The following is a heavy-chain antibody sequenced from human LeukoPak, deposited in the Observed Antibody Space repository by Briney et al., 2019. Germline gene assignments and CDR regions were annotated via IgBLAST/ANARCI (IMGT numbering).Heavy chain of an antibody. V-gene: IGHV3-30*04. J-gene: IGHJ4*02. CDR3: ARPITTYYYDSSGPFEY. D-gene: IGHD3-22*01. Sequence: PGRSLRLSCAASGFTFITSAMHWVRQGPGKGLEWVVVISYDGVNIYYADSVKGRFTISRDNSKNTPYLQMHSLRAEDTAVYYCARPITTYYYDSSGPFEYWGQGTLVTVSS. CDR2: ISYDGVNI. CDR1: GFTFITSA.